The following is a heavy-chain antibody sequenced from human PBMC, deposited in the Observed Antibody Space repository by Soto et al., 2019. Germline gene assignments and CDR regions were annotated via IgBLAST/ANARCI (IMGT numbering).Heavy chain of an antibody. V-gene: IGHV3-23*01. CDR3: AKDKDWSGVYGMDV. CDR1: GFTFSSYA. D-gene: IGHD3-3*01. Sequence: GGSLRLSCAASGFTFSSYAMSWGRQAPGKGLEWVTAINGGSTTYYADSVKGRFTISRDNSKNTLYLQMNSLRAEDTAVYYCAKDKDWSGVYGMDVWGQGTTVTVSS. J-gene: IGHJ6*02. CDR2: INGGSTT.